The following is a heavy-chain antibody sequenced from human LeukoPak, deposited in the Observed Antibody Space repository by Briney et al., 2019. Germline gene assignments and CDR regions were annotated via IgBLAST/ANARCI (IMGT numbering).Heavy chain of an antibody. CDR1: GYTFTGYY. D-gene: IGHD3-10*01. CDR2: INPNNGGT. J-gene: IGHJ6*02. CDR3: ARDLVLLWFGDRFHYYYYYGMDV. V-gene: IGHV1-2*02. Sequence: ASVKVSCKASGYTFTGYYMHWVRQAPGQGLKWMGWINPNNGGTNYAQKFQGRVTMTRDTSISTAYMELSRLRSDDTAVYYCARDLVLLWFGDRFHYYYYYGMDVWGQGTTVTVCS.